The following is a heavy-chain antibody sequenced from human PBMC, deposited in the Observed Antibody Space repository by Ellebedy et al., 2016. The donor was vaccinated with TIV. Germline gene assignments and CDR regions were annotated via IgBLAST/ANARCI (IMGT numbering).Heavy chain of an antibody. V-gene: IGHV1-46*04. Sequence: AASVKVSCKASGYTFTSYYMHWVRQAPGQGLEWMGIINPSGGSTSYAQKLQGRVTMTRDTSTSTVYMELSSLRSEDTAVYYCALITGIAAAGLDYWGQGTLVTVSS. CDR3: ALITGIAAAGLDY. CDR2: INPSGGST. J-gene: IGHJ4*02. CDR1: GYTFTSYY. D-gene: IGHD6-13*01.